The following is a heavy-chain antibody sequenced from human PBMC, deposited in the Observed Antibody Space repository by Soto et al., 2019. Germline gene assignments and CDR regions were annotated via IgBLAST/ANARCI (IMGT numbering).Heavy chain of an antibody. D-gene: IGHD5-12*01. V-gene: IGHV3-23*01. CDR3: AKRSGGFSEFDY. CDR1: GFTFSGFA. Sequence: EVQLLESGGGLVQPGGSLRLSCAASGFTFSGFATNWVRQPPGKGLEWVSSVDYTGSYIFYAASVKGRFTISRDNSKNMVYLELNSLRAEDTAVYYCAKRSGGFSEFDYWGQGTLVIVSS. J-gene: IGHJ4*02. CDR2: VDYTGSYI.